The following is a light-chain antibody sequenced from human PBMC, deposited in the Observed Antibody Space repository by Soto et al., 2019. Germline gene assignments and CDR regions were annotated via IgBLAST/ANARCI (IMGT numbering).Light chain of an antibody. V-gene: IGKV1-12*01. J-gene: IGKJ1*01. CDR1: QSISSW. CDR2: AAA. Sequence: DIQMTQSPSSVSASVGDRVTITCRASQSISSWLAWYQQKPGKAPKLLIYAAATLASGVPARFSGIGSGTHFTLTISSLQPEDFGTYYCQRANSFPRTFGQGTKGDIK. CDR3: QRANSFPRT.